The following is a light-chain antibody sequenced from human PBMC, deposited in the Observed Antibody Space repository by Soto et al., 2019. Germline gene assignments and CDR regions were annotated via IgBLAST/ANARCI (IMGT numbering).Light chain of an antibody. CDR1: SSDVGGYDF. Sequence: QSALTQPRSVSGSPGQSVTISCTGTSSDVGGYDFVSWYRQHPGKGPELIMYDVGRRPSGVPDRFSGSKSGNTASLTISGVRPEDEADYYCCSYTDIALDVVFGGGTKLTVL. J-gene: IGLJ2*01. CDR2: DVG. CDR3: CSYTDIALDVV. V-gene: IGLV2-11*01.